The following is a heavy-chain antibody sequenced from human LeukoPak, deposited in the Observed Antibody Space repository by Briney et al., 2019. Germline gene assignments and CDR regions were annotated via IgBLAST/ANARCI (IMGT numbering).Heavy chain of an antibody. Sequence: GASVKVSCKASGYTITSYAMHWVRQAPGQRLEWMGWINAGNGNTKYSQKFQGRVTITRDTSASTAYMELSSLRSEDTAVYYCARALRSYGLFDYWGQGTLVTVSS. CDR1: GYTITSYA. V-gene: IGHV1-3*01. D-gene: IGHD3-16*02. J-gene: IGHJ4*02. CDR2: INAGNGNT. CDR3: ARALRSYGLFDY.